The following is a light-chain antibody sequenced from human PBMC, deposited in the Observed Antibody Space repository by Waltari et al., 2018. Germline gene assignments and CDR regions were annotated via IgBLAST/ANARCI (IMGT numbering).Light chain of an antibody. CDR1: TGPVTSGHY. Sequence: QTVVTQEPSLTVSPGGTVTLTCASSTGPVTSGHYPNWFQQKPGQAPRALIYSTNYKHSWTPARFSGSLRGGKAALTLSGVQPEDEADYYCLLFYTDPQWVFGGGTRLTVL. CDR2: STN. V-gene: IGLV7-43*01. CDR3: LLFYTDPQWV. J-gene: IGLJ3*02.